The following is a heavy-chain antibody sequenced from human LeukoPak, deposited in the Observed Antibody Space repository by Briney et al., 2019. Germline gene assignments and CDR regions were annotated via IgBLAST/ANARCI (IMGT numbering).Heavy chain of an antibody. Sequence: ASVKVSCKASGYTFTSYYMHWVRQAPGQGLEWTGIINPSGGSTTCAQKFQGRVTMTRDMSTSTVYMELSSLRSEDTAVYYCARGLYSSGWYHSWFDPWGQGTLVTVSS. CDR3: ARGLYSSGWYHSWFDP. J-gene: IGHJ5*02. D-gene: IGHD6-19*01. V-gene: IGHV1-46*01. CDR2: INPSGGST. CDR1: GYTFTSYY.